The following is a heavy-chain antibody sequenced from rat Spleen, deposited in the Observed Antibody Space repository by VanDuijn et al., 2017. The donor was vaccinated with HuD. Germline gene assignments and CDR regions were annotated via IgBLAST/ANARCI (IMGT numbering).Heavy chain of an antibody. CDR3: ARGRYTTDYYYPNWFAY. J-gene: IGHJ3*01. V-gene: IGHV2-63*01. D-gene: IGHD1-6*01. Sequence: QVQLKESGPGLVQPSQTLSLTCTVSGFSLTSYNVHWVRQPPGKGLEWMGRMRYNGDTSYNSALKSRLSISRDTSKSQVFLKMNSLQTEDTGTYYCARGRYTTDYYYPNWFAYWGPGTLVTVSS. CDR1: GFSLTSYN. CDR2: MRYNGDT.